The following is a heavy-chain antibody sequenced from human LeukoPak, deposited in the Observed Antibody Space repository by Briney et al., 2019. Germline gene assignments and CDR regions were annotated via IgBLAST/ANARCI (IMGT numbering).Heavy chain of an antibody. D-gene: IGHD3-10*01. CDR3: ARIVEYGSGSNGGSDY. V-gene: IGHV1-46*01. J-gene: IGHJ4*02. CDR1: GYTFTSYY. CDR2: INPSGGST. Sequence: ASVKVSCKASGYTFTSYYMHWVRQAPGQGLEWMGIINPSGGSTSYAQKFQGRVTMTRDTSTSTVYMELSSLRSEDTAVYYCARIVEYGSGSNGGSDYWGQGTLVTVSS.